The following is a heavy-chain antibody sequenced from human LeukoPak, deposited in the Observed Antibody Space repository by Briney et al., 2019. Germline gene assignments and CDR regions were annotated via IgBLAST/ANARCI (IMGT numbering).Heavy chain of an antibody. V-gene: IGHV1-2*02. D-gene: IGHD3-22*01. Sequence: ASVKVSCKASGYTFTDYYIHWVRQAPGQGLEWLGWMKPNSGGTNYAQKFQGRVTMTRDTSISTAYMELSRLRSDDTAVYYRARGNRYYYDSSGYYYHWFDPWGQGTLVTVSS. CDR1: GYTFTDYY. J-gene: IGHJ5*02. CDR3: ARGNRYYYDSSGYYYHWFDP. CDR2: MKPNSGGT.